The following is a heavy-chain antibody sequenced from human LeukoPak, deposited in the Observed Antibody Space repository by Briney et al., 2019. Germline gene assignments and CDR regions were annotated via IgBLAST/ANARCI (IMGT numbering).Heavy chain of an antibody. CDR2: ISGYNGDT. D-gene: IGHD6-19*01. CDR3: ARDPTNTSGQYAHFDY. Sequence: ASVKVSCKASGYTFTHHGISWVRQAPGQGLEWMGWISGYNGDTHYAQNFQDRITMTTATATTTAYLELRSLTSDDTAVYYCARDPTNTSGQYAHFDYWGQGTLVTVSS. V-gene: IGHV1-18*01. J-gene: IGHJ4*02. CDR1: GYTFTHHG.